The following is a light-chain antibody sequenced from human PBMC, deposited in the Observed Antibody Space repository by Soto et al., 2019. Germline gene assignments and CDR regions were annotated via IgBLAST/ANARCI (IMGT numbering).Light chain of an antibody. V-gene: IGKV1-9*01. CDR1: QAIGDY. CDR3: QQFNAYPLT. J-gene: IGKJ4*01. Sequence: FKWTQSPSFLFPSVGDGAPFSCRAGQAIGDYLAWYHKKPGKAPKLLIYGASTLQSGVPSRFSGSASGTEFTLTISSLQPEDFATYFCQQFNAYPLTFGGGTKLEIK. CDR2: GAS.